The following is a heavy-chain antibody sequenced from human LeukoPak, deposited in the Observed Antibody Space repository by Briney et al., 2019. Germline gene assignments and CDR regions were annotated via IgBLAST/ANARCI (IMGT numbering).Heavy chain of an antibody. J-gene: IGHJ4*02. V-gene: IGHV3-7*01. CDR3: ARDEVLFGSPWDY. D-gene: IGHD3-10*01. Sequence: GGSLRLSCAASGFTYSSYWMSWVRQAPGKGLEWVANIKQDGSEKYYVDSVKGRFTISRDNAKNSLYLQMNSLRAEDTAVYYCARDEVLFGSPWDYWGQGTLVTVSS. CDR1: GFTYSSYW. CDR2: IKQDGSEK.